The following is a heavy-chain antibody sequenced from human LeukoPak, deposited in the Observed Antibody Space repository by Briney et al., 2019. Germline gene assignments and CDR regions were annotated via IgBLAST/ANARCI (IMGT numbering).Heavy chain of an antibody. CDR1: GFTSSSYS. CDR2: ISSSSSYI. CDR3: ARDPGYSYGYTLDY. J-gene: IGHJ4*02. V-gene: IGHV3-21*01. D-gene: IGHD5-18*01. Sequence: PGGSLRLSCAASGFTSSSYSMNWVRQAPGKGLEWVSSISSSSSYIYYADSVKGRFTISRDNAKNSLYLQMNSLRAEDTAVYYSARDPGYSYGYTLDYWGQGTLVTVSS.